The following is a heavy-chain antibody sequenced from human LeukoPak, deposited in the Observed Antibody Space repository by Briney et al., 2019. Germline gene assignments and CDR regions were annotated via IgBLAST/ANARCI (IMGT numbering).Heavy chain of an antibody. CDR1: GFNFKNYW. CDR2: IKQDGSKK. V-gene: IGHV3-7*04. J-gene: IGHJ4*02. CDR3: TRVGYIDEGIDY. Sequence: GGSLRLSCAASGFNFKNYWMHWVRQAPGKGLEWVANIKQDGSKKSYVDSVKGRFTISRDNAKNSLYLQMNSLRAEDTAIYYCTRVGYIDEGIDYWGQGTLVTVSS. D-gene: IGHD5-24*01.